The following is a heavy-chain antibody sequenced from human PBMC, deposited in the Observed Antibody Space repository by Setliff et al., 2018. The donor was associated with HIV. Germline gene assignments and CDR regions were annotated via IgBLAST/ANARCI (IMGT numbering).Heavy chain of an antibody. CDR1: GFTFHTYF. D-gene: IGHD3-9*01. J-gene: IGHJ5*01. CDR2: IGGSGDST. V-gene: IGHV3-23*01. CDR3: ARDRPYTWDANDRINWLDS. Sequence: GGSLRLSCAVSGFTFHTYFMSWVRQAPGKGLEWVSTIGGSGDSTYYADSVKGRCTVSRDNSRNTLYLHINSLRAEDTAVYYCARDRPYTWDANDRINWLDSWGQGTLVTVSS.